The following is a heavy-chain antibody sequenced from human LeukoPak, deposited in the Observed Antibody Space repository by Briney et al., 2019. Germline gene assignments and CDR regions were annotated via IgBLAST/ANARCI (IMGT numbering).Heavy chain of an antibody. CDR1: GGSFSGYY. D-gene: IGHD3-22*01. Sequence: PSETLSLTCAVYGGSFSGYYWSWIRQPPGKGLEWVSAISGSGGSTYYADSVKGRFTISRDNSKNTLYLQMNSLRAEDTAVYYCAKTGAYYDSSGYGYWGQGTLVTVSS. J-gene: IGHJ4*02. V-gene: IGHV3-23*01. CDR3: AKTGAYYDSSGYGY. CDR2: ISGSGGST.